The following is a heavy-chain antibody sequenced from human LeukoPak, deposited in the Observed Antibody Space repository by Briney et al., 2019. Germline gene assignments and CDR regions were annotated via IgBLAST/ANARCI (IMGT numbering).Heavy chain of an antibody. CDR3: ARGYYGDYPNWFDP. D-gene: IGHD4-17*01. Sequence: GASVKVSCKASGGTFSSYAISWVRQAPGQGLEWMGGIIPIFGTANYAQKFQGRVTITADESTSTAYMELSSLRSEDTAAYYCARGYYGDYPNWFDPWGQGTLVTVSS. CDR1: GGTFSSYA. J-gene: IGHJ5*02. V-gene: IGHV1-69*13. CDR2: IIPIFGTA.